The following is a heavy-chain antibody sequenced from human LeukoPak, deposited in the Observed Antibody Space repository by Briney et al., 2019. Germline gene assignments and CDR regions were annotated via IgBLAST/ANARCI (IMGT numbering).Heavy chain of an antibody. CDR1: GFTFSNHA. J-gene: IGHJ4*02. V-gene: IGHV3-21*01. D-gene: IGHD2-15*01. CDR2: MSSGGTYI. CDR3: ARDRPTGASRVFVVQ. Sequence: GGSLRLSCTPSGFTFSNHAMTCVRQAPGKGLEWVSSMSSGGTYIYYADSVRGRFTISRDNAKNSLYLVMNSLSAEDTATYYCARDRPTGASRVFVVQWGQGTLVTVSS.